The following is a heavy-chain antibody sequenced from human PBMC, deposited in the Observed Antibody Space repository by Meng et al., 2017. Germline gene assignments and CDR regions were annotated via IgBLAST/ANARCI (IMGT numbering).Heavy chain of an antibody. CDR3: ARDTTWHNVDS. D-gene: IGHD1-1*01. V-gene: IGHV3-7*01. CDR1: GFTFGYYW. J-gene: IGHJ4*02. Sequence: GGSLRLSCTASGFTFGYYWMTWVRQAPGKGLEWVANVGGDGSDPYYVDSVKGRFTISRDNARNSLYLQMDSLRADDTAVYYCARDTTWHNVDSWGQGTLVTVSS. CDR2: VGGDGSDP.